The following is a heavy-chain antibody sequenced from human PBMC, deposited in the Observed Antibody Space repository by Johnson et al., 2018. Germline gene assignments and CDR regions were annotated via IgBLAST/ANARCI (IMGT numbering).Heavy chain of an antibody. D-gene: IGHD5-18*01. CDR2: ISSSSSTI. CDR1: GFTFSSYS. Sequence: VQLVQSGGGLVQPGGSLRLSCAASGFTFSSYSMNWVRQAPGKGLEWVSYISSSSSTIYYADSVKGRFTISRDNAKNSLYLQMNSLRAEDTAVYYCARLLGVDTAMADDYSYYMDVWGKGTTVTVSS. CDR3: ARLLGVDTAMADDYSYYMDV. V-gene: IGHV3-48*01. J-gene: IGHJ6*03.